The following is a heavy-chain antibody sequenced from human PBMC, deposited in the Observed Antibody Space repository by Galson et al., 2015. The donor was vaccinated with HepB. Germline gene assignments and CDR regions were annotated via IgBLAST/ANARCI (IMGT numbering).Heavy chain of an antibody. Sequence: SVKVSCKASGGTFSSYAISWVRQAPGQGLEWMGGIIPIFGTANYAQKFQGRVTITADESTSIVYMELSSLRSEDTAVYYCARDRGPTHYYDSSGYSYWFDPWGQGTLVTVSS. V-gene: IGHV1-69*13. D-gene: IGHD3-22*01. CDR2: IIPIFGTA. CDR3: ARDRGPTHYYDSSGYSYWFDP. J-gene: IGHJ5*02. CDR1: GGTFSSYA.